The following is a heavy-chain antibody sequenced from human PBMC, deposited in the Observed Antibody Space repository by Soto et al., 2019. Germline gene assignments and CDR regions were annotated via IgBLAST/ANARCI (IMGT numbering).Heavy chain of an antibody. J-gene: IGHJ6*02. CDR3: ARRRDCTNGVCYTVGLSGYGMDV. V-gene: IGHV3-23*01. D-gene: IGHD2-8*01. CDR1: GFTFSSYA. CDR2: ISGSGGST. Sequence: EVQLLESGGGLVQPGGSLRLSCAASGFTFSSYAMSWVRQAPGKGLEWVSAISGSGGSTYYVDSVKGRFTISRDNSKNTLYLQMNSLRAEDTAVYYCARRRDCTNGVCYTVGLSGYGMDVWGQGTTVTVSS.